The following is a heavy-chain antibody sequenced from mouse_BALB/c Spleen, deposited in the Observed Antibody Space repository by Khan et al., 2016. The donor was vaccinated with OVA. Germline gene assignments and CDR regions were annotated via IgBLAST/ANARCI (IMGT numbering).Heavy chain of an antibody. J-gene: IGHJ4*01. CDR3: ARQPYYHYNIMDY. Sequence: VQLQESGPGLVAPSQSLSITCTISGFSLTNYGVHWIRQPPGKGLEWLVVMWSDGSTTYNSAVKSRLTISKDNSKSQVFLKMNSLQTDDTAMYFCARQPYYHYNIMDYWGQGTSVTVSS. V-gene: IGHV2-6-1*01. D-gene: IGHD2-10*01. CDR1: GFSLTNYG. CDR2: MWSDGST.